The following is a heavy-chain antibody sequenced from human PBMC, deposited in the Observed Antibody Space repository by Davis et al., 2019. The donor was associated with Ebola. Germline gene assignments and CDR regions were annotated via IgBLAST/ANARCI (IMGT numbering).Heavy chain of an antibody. Sequence: GESLKISCAASGFTFSSYAMHWVRQAPGKGLEWVAVISYDGSNKYYADSVKGRFTISRDNSKNTLYLQMNSLRVEDTAVYYCAKGSDYDQFDQWGQGTLVTVSS. V-gene: IGHV3-30-3*01. D-gene: IGHD3-3*01. J-gene: IGHJ4*02. CDR2: ISYDGSNK. CDR1: GFTFSSYA. CDR3: AKGSDYDQFDQ.